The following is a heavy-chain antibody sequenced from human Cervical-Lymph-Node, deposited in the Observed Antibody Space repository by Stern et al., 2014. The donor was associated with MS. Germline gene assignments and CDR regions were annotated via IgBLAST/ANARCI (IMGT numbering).Heavy chain of an antibody. CDR1: GFTFSDCY. V-gene: IGHV3-11*01. D-gene: IGHD3-3*01. CDR2: ICSGGGTL. J-gene: IGHJ4*02. Sequence: VQLVASGGGLVQPGGSLRLSCAASGFTFSDCYMSWIRQAPGKGLEWVSFICSGGGTLYYAGSVTGRFTIYRDNAKNSLYLQMNSLRAEDTAVYYCAREGFGVVIPDYWGQGTLVTVSS. CDR3: AREGFGVVIPDY.